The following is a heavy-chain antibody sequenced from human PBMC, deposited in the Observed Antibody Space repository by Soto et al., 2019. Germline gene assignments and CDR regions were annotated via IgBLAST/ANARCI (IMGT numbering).Heavy chain of an antibody. CDR2: ISGSGGST. D-gene: IGHD2-2*01. V-gene: IGHV3-23*01. J-gene: IGHJ5*02. CDR3: AKDRSPHCSSTSCYVNWFDP. Sequence: EEQLLESGGGLVQPGGSLRLSCAASGFTFSSYAMTWVRQAPGKGLEWVSFISGSGGSTYYADSVKGRFTISRDNSKNTLYLQMDSLVAEDTAVYYCAKDRSPHCSSTSCYVNWFDPWGQGTLVTVSS. CDR1: GFTFSSYA.